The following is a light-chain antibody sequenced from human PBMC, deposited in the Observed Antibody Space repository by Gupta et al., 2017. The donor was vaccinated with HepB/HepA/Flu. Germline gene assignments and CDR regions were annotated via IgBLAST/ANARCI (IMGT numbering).Light chain of an antibody. Sequence: QSALTQPPSASAAPGQRVTIPSTGSSSNIGGGYDVRWYQKLAGTAHKLLIYGNSGRPSGVRDRFSGSKSGTSASLAIAGLQAEDEADYDSQSYDSSLSGWVFGGGTKLTVL. V-gene: IGLV1-40*01. CDR3: QSYDSSLSGWV. J-gene: IGLJ3*02. CDR1: SSNIGGGYD. CDR2: GNS.